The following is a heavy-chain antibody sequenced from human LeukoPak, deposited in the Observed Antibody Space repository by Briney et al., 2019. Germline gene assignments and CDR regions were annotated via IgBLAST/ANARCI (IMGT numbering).Heavy chain of an antibody. Sequence: GGSLRLSCAASGFTFSSYSMNWVRQAPGKGLEWVSSISSSSSYIYYADSVKGRFTISRDNVKNSLYLQMNSLRAEDTAVYYCARGWLGKFDYWGQGTLVTVSS. CDR3: ARGWLGKFDY. CDR1: GFTFSSYS. V-gene: IGHV3-21*01. D-gene: IGHD6-19*01. J-gene: IGHJ4*02. CDR2: ISSSSSYI.